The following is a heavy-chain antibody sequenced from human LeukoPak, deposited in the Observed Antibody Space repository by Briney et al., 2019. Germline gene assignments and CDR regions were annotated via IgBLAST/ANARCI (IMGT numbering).Heavy chain of an antibody. V-gene: IGHV3-23*01. D-gene: IGHD1-26*01. Sequence: GGSLRLSCEVSGFIFSHYAMNWVPQTPGKGLEWCAVISGSGPTTDYADSVKGRFNISRDNSKNTLYLQMNSLRAEDTAVYYCAKARIVGATGGVGYWGQGTLVTVSS. CDR1: GFIFSHYA. J-gene: IGHJ4*02. CDR3: AKARIVGATGGVGY. CDR2: ISGSGPTT.